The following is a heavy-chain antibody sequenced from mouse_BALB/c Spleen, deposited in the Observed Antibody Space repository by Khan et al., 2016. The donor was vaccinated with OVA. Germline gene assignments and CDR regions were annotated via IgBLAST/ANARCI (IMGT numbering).Heavy chain of an antibody. V-gene: IGHV14-3*02. J-gene: IGHJ1*01. Sequence: VQLKQSGAQLVKPGASVKLSCTASGFTIKDTYMHWVKERPEQGLEWIGRIAPVNGNTKYDPKFQGKATITADKSSNTSYMPLSNLTSEDSAVYYCCHPSDDPGSFDVWGAGTTVTVSA. CDR2: IAPVNGNT. CDR1: GFTIKDTY. CDR3: CHPSDDPGSFDV. D-gene: IGHD6-1*01.